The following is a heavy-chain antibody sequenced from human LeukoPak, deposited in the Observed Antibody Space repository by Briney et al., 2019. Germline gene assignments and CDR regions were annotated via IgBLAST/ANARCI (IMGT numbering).Heavy chain of an antibody. CDR3: TTPGRAYSYVPYYYMDV. Sequence: GGSLRLSCAASGFTFSGSAMHWVRQASGKGLEWVGRIRSKANSYTTAYAASVKGRFTISRDDSKNTAYLQMNSLKTEDTAVYYCTTPGRAYSYVPYYYMDVWGKGTTVTASS. J-gene: IGHJ6*03. CDR2: IRSKANSYTT. D-gene: IGHD5-18*01. V-gene: IGHV3-73*01. CDR1: GFTFSGSA.